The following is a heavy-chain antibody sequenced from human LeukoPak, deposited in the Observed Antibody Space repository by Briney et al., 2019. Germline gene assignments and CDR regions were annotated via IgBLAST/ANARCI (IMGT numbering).Heavy chain of an antibody. CDR3: ARGARITMIVVVPDY. CDR2: INAGNGNT. Sequence: ASVKVSCKASGYTFTSYAMHWVRQAPGQRLEWMGWINAGNGNTKYSQKFQGRVTITRDTSASTAYMELSSLRSEDTAVYYCARGARITMIVVVPDYWGQGTLVTVSS. CDR1: GYTFTSYA. J-gene: IGHJ4*02. V-gene: IGHV1-3*01. D-gene: IGHD3-22*01.